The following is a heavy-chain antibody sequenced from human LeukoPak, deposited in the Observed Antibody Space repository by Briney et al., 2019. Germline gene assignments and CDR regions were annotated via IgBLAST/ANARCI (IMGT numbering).Heavy chain of an antibody. D-gene: IGHD3-22*01. J-gene: IGHJ4*02. CDR3: ARTPIYYFDNSGYYN. CDR2: IYYTGST. CDR1: GDSINSYY. V-gene: IGHV4-59*12. Sequence: SSETLSLTCSVSGDSINSYYWSWIRQPPGKGLEWIGYIYYTGSTDYNPSLKSRVTISVETSKKQFSLRLSSVTAADTAVYYCARTPIYYFDNSGYYNWGQGTLVTVSS.